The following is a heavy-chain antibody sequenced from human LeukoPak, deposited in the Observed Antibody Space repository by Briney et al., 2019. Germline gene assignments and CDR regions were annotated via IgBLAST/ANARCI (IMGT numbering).Heavy chain of an antibody. CDR2: ISSSGSTI. V-gene: IGHV3-48*03. Sequence: GGSLRLSCAASGFTFSSYEMNWVRQAPGKGLEWVSYISSSGSTIYYADSVKGRFTISRDNAKNSLYLQMNSLRAEDTAVYYCARVESWEHSGSSQDAFDIWGQGTMVTVSS. CDR1: GFTFSSYE. CDR3: ARVESWEHSGSSQDAFDI. J-gene: IGHJ3*02. D-gene: IGHD1-26*01.